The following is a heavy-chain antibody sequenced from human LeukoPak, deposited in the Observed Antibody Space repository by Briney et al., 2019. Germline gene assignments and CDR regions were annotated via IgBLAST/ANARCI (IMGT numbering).Heavy chain of an antibody. Sequence: GGSLRLSCEASGFSFSTYWMSWVRQAPGKGLEWEANIRQDGSEKYYVDSVKGRFTISRDIAKKSLYLQMNSLRAEDTAVYYCAELGITMIGGVWGKGTTVTISS. CDR2: IRQDGSEK. V-gene: IGHV3-7*01. CDR1: GFSFSTYW. J-gene: IGHJ6*04. CDR3: AELGITMIGGV. D-gene: IGHD3-10*02.